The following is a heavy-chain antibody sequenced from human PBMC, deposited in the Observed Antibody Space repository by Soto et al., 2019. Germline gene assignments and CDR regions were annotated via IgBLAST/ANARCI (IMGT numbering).Heavy chain of an antibody. CDR3: ARDKVLWFGDDAFDI. CDR2: IYYSGST. V-gene: IGHV4-31*03. CDR1: GGSISSGDYY. J-gene: IGHJ3*02. Sequence: QVQLQESGPGLVKPSQTLSLTCTVSGGSISSGDYYWSWIRQHPGKGLEWIGYIYYSGSTYYNPSLKSRVTISVDTSKNQFSLKLSSVTAADTAVYYCARDKVLWFGDDAFDIWGQGTMVTVSS. D-gene: IGHD3-10*01.